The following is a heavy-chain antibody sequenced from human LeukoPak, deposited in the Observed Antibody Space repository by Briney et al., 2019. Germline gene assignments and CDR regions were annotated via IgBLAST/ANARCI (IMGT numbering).Heavy chain of an antibody. Sequence: SVKVSCKASGFIFTTSAVQWVRQARGQRLEWIGWIIVGSGNTDYAQRFQERVTITRDMSTSTAYMELSSLRSEDTAVYYCARGLKGLHFSSWGQGTLVTVSS. CDR2: IIVGSGNT. V-gene: IGHV1-58*01. J-gene: IGHJ5*02. CDR3: ARGLKGLHFSS. D-gene: IGHD4-11*01. CDR1: GFIFTTSA.